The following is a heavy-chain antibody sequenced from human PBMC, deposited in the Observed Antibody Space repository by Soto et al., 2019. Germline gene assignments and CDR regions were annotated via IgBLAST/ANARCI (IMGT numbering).Heavy chain of an antibody. J-gene: IGHJ4*02. CDR1: GGSISSGYYY. CDR3: ARGRFYDY. Sequence: KSSETLSLTCTVSGGSISSGYYYWSWIRQPPGKGLEWIGYIYYSGSTYYNPSLQSRVTMSIDTSKHQFSLKLSSVTAADTAVYYCARGRFYDYWGQGILVTVSS. V-gene: IGHV4-30-4*01. CDR2: IYYSGST.